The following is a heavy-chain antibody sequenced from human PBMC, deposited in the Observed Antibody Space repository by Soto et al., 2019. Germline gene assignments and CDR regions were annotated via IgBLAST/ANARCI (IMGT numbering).Heavy chain of an antibody. J-gene: IGHJ5*02. D-gene: IGHD6-19*01. CDR1: GFTFSSYG. CDR2: ISYDGSNK. Sequence: GGSLRLSCAASGFTFSSYGMHWVRQAPGKGLEWVAVISYDGSNKYYADSVKGRFTISRDNSKNTLYLQMNSLRAEDTAVYYCAKAAVISVAGQWADWFDPWGQGTLVTVSS. CDR3: AKAAVISVAGQWADWFDP. V-gene: IGHV3-30*18.